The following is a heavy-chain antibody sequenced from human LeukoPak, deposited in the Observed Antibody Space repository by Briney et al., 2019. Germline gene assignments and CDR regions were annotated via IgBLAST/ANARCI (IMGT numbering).Heavy chain of an antibody. CDR1: GYTLTDYY. CDR2: IIPHSGGT. D-gene: IGHD2-8*01. Sequence: GASVKVSCKASGYTLTDYYIHWVRQAPGQDLEWMGFIIPHSGGTSYEQKFQGRVTMTRDMSIVTFYMELSSLRSDDTAVYYCSTEDKYCTTPNCGAYWGQGTLVTVSS. J-gene: IGHJ4*02. V-gene: IGHV1-2*02. CDR3: STEDKYCTTPNCGAY.